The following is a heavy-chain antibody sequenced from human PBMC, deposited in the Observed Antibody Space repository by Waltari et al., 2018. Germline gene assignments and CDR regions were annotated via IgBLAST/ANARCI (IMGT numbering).Heavy chain of an antibody. CDR3: AREEGSSWYPYYFDY. Sequence: QVQLQESGPGLVKPSQTLSLTCTVSGGSISSGSYYWSWIRQPAGKGLEWIGYIHTSGSTNYNPSLKSRVTISVDTSKNQFSLKLSSVTAADTAVYYCAREEGSSWYPYYFDYWGQGTLVTVSS. V-gene: IGHV4-61*09. J-gene: IGHJ4*02. CDR2: IHTSGST. D-gene: IGHD6-13*01. CDR1: GGSISSGSYY.